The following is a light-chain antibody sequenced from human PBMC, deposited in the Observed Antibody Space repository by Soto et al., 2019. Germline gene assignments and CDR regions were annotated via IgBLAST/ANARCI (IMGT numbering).Light chain of an antibody. CDR3: QQRSNWPIT. Sequence: EIVLTQSPATLSLSLGERATLSCRASQSVSSYLAWYQQKPGQAPRLLIYDASNRATGIPARFSGSGSGTDFTLTISSPEPEDFAVYYCQQRSNWPITFGQGTRLEI. J-gene: IGKJ5*01. CDR1: QSVSSY. V-gene: IGKV3-11*01. CDR2: DAS.